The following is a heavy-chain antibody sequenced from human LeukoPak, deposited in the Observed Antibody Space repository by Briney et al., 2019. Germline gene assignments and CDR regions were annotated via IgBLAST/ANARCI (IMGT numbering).Heavy chain of an antibody. Sequence: ASVKVSCKASGGTFSSYGISWVRQAPGQGLEWMGWISAYNGNTNYAQKLQGRVTMTRDTSISTAYMELSRLRSDDTAVYYCASSSDSSSSFGAYWGQGTLVTVSS. D-gene: IGHD6-13*01. CDR1: GGTFSSYG. J-gene: IGHJ4*02. CDR3: ASSSDSSSSFGAY. V-gene: IGHV1-18*01. CDR2: ISAYNGNT.